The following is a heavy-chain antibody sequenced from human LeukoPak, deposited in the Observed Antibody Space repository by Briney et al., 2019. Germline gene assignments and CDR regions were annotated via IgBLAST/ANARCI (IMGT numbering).Heavy chain of an antibody. Sequence: GGSLRLSCAASGFTFSSYWMSWVRQAPGKGLEWVANIRQDGSETYYVDSVKGRFTISGDNAKNSLYLQMNSLRAEDTAVYYCASSTWDPARAQYYFDYWGQGTLVTVSS. CDR3: ASSTWDPARAQYYFDY. J-gene: IGHJ4*02. D-gene: IGHD6-6*01. V-gene: IGHV3-7*01. CDR1: GFTFSSYW. CDR2: IRQDGSET.